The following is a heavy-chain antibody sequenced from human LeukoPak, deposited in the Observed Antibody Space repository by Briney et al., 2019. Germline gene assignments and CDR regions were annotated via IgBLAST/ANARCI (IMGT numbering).Heavy chain of an antibody. CDR1: GFTFRSYT. V-gene: IGHV3-21*01. CDR3: TRESGSGNYYYDY. D-gene: IGHD3-10*01. Sequence: GGSLRLSCAASGFTFRSYTMNWVRQAPGKGLEWVSSLSPTRFYKYHADSLKGRFTISRDNSKNTLYLQMNSLRAEDTAVYYCTRESGSGNYYYDYWGQGTLVTVSS. CDR2: LSPTRFYK. J-gene: IGHJ4*02.